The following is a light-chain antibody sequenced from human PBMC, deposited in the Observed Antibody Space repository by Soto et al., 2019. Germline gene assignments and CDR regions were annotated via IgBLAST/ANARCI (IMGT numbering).Light chain of an antibody. Sequence: QSALTQPASVSGSPGQSITISCTGTSSDVGSYNLVSWYQQHPGKAPKLMIYEGSKRHSGVSNRFSGSKSGNTAYLTISWLQAEDEADYYCCSYAGSSTFYVFGTGTKLTVL. CDR1: SSDVGSYNL. V-gene: IGLV2-23*01. J-gene: IGLJ1*01. CDR3: CSYAGSSTFYV. CDR2: EGS.